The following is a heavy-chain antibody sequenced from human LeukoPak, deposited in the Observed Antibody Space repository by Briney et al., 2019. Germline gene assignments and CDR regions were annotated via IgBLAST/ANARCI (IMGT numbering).Heavy chain of an antibody. Sequence: GGSLRLSCAASGFTFSSYAMSWVRQAPGKGLEWVSGISGSGGSTYYADSVKGRFTISRDNAKNSLYLQMNSLRAEDTAVYYCARDRGRGYSGYDDAFDIWGQGTMVTVSS. CDR3: ARDRGRGYSGYDDAFDI. CDR1: GFTFSSYA. CDR2: ISGSGGST. D-gene: IGHD5-12*01. V-gene: IGHV3-23*01. J-gene: IGHJ3*02.